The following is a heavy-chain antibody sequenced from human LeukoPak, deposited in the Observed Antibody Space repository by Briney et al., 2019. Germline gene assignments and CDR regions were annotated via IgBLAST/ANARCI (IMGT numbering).Heavy chain of an antibody. CDR1: GGSISSYY. CDR2: IYYSGST. D-gene: IGHD3-16*02. V-gene: IGHV4-59*12. Sequence: SETLSLTCTVSGGSISSYYWSWIRQPPGKGLEWIGYIYYSGSTNYNPSLKSRVTISVDTSKNQFSLKLSSVTAADTAVYYCARDPSRALGPYYMDVWGKGTTVTVSS. J-gene: IGHJ6*03. CDR3: ARDPSRALGPYYMDV.